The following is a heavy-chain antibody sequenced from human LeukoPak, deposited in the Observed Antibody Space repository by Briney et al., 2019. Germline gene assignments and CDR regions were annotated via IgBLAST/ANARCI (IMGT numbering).Heavy chain of an antibody. CDR3: ARTTVTGGYYYGMDV. Sequence: GGSLRLSCAASGFTFSRHNMIWVRQAPGKGLEWVAGIWYDGSNKYYADSVKGRFTISRDNSKNTLYLQMNNLTAEDTTVHYCARTTVTGGYYYGMDVWGQGTTVTVSS. CDR2: IWYDGSNK. CDR1: GFTFSRHN. J-gene: IGHJ6*02. D-gene: IGHD4-17*01. V-gene: IGHV3-33*01.